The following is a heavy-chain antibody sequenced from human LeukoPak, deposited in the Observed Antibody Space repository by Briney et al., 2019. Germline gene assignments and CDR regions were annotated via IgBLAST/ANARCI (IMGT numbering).Heavy chain of an antibody. CDR2: INHSGST. CDR1: GGSFSGYY. Sequence: SETLSLTCAVYGGSFSGYYRSWIRQPPGKGLEWIGEINHSGSTNYNPSLKSRVTISVDTSKNQFSLKLSSVTAADTAVYYCARFGELLSSGDYWGQGTLVTVSS. V-gene: IGHV4-34*01. CDR3: ARFGELLSSGDY. J-gene: IGHJ4*02. D-gene: IGHD3-10*01.